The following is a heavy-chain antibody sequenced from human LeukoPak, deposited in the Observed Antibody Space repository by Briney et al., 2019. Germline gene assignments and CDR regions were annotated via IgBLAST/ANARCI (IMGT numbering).Heavy chain of an antibody. D-gene: IGHD3-10*01. CDR3: TTDLSLWYLDY. CDR1: GFTFSNAW. J-gene: IGHJ4*02. Sequence: GGSLRLSCAASGFTFSNAWMSWVRQAPGKGLEWVGRIKSKTDGGTTDYAAPVKGRLTISRDDSKNTLYLQMNSLKTEDTAVYYCTTDLSLWYLDYWGQGTLVTVSS. CDR2: IKSKTDGGTT. V-gene: IGHV3-15*01.